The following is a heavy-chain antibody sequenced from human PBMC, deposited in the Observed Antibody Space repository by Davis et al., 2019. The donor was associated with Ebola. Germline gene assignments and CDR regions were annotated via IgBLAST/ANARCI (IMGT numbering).Heavy chain of an antibody. CDR1: GGSISPYY. D-gene: IGHD5-12*01. V-gene: IGHV4-59*08. CDR3: ADIHRGY. J-gene: IGHJ4*02. CDR2: IYYSGST. Sequence: GSLRLSCTVSGGSISPYYWSWIRQPPGKGLEWIGYIYYSGSTNYNPSLKSRVSISVDTSKNQFSLKLTSVTAADTAVYYCADIHRGYWGQGTLVTVSS.